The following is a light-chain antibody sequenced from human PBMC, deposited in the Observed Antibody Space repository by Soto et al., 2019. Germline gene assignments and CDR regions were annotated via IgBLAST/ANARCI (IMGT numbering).Light chain of an antibody. CDR3: QSYDNSLLAYV. Sequence: QPPSVSGAPGQRLTISCAGTSSNIGAGFDVHWYQQLPGTAPKLLIYANDDRPSGVPDRFSGSTSGTSASLAITGLQAEDAADYYCQSYDNSLLAYVFGGGTKLTVL. V-gene: IGLV1-40*01. CDR2: AND. J-gene: IGLJ2*01. CDR1: SSNIGAGFD.